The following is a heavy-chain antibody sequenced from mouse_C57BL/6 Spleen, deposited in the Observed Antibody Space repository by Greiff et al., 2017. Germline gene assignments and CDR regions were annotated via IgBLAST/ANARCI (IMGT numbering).Heavy chain of an antibody. V-gene: IGHV10-1*01. CDR2: IRSKSNNYAT. CDR3: GRHEWDY. J-gene: IGHJ4*01. CDR1: GFSFNTYA. Sequence: EVQLEESGAGLVPPKGSLKLSCAASGFSFNTYAMNWVRQAPGKGLEWVARIRSKSNNYATYYADSVKDRFTISRDNSLSMLYLQKNNVKTEDTAMYYCGRHEWDYWGQGTSVTVSS.